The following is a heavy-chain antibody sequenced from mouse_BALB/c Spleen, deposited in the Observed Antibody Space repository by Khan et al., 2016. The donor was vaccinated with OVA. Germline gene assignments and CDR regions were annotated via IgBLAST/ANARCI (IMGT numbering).Heavy chain of an antibody. V-gene: IGHV1-4*01. CDR1: GYTFTSYT. J-gene: IGHJ3*01. Sequence: QVQLKQSGAELARPGASVKMSCKASGYTFTSYTMHWIKQRPGQGLEWIGYINPSNSYTNYNQKFKDKATLTADKSSSTAYMQLSSLTSEDSAVXYGAREGAYYRADGWFAYWGQGTLVTVSA. CDR2: INPSNSYT. D-gene: IGHD2-14*01. CDR3: AREGAYYRADGWFAY.